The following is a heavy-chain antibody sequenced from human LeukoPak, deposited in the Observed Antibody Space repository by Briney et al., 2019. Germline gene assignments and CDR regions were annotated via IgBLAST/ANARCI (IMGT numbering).Heavy chain of an antibody. CDR1: GFTFSDYY. V-gene: IGHV3-11*01. CDR3: ARVRSGGYADY. D-gene: IGHD5-12*01. Sequence: GGSLRLYCAASGFTFSDYYMTWIRQAPGKGLEWVSYISNGGSTIYYADSVKGRFTISRDNAKNSLYLQMNSLRAEDTAVYYCARVRSGGYADYWGQGTLVTVSS. J-gene: IGHJ4*02. CDR2: ISNGGSTI.